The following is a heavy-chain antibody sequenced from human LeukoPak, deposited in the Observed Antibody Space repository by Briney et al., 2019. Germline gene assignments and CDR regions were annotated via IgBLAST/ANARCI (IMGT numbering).Heavy chain of an antibody. CDR2: ISGSGYST. Sequence: GGSLRLSCAGSGFTFSSYAMSWVRQAPGKGLEWVSSISGSGYSTYYADSVKGRFTISRDNPKNTLYVQMNSLRAEDTAVYYCAKSSCSSTSCSRIDYWGQGTLVTVSS. CDR3: AKSSCSSTSCSRIDY. D-gene: IGHD2-2*01. J-gene: IGHJ4*02. CDR1: GFTFSSYA. V-gene: IGHV3-23*01.